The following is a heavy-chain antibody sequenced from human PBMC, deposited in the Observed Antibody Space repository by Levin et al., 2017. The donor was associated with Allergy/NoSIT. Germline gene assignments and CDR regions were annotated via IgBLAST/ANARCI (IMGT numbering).Heavy chain of an antibody. CDR2: ISRSGSYI. CDR1: GFTFSNYN. CDR3: AREDRGYCSGGGCSTPHDI. Sequence: GGSLRLSCAASGFTFSNYNMNWVRQAPGKGLEWDSSISRSGSYIYYADSVKGRFTISRDNAKNSLSLQMNSLRAADTAVYYCAREDRGYCSGGGCSTPHDIWGQGTMVTVSS. D-gene: IGHD2-15*01. J-gene: IGHJ3*02. V-gene: IGHV3-21*01.